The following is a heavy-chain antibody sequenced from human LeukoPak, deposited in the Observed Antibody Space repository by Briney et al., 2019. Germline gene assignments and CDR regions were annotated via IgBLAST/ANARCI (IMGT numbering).Heavy chain of an antibody. CDR1: GYSFTNYW. J-gene: IGHJ5*02. D-gene: IGHD2-15*01. Sequence: GEPLKISCKGSGYSFTNYWIGWVRQMPGKGLEWMGIIYPGDSDTRYSPSFQGQVTISADKSINTAYLQWSSLKASDTAMYYCAKHSSYNWFDPWGQGTLVTVSS. CDR3: AKHSSYNWFDP. CDR2: IYPGDSDT. V-gene: IGHV5-51*01.